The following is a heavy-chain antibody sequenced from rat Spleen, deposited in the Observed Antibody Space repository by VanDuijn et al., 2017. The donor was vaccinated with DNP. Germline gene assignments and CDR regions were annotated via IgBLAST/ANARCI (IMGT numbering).Heavy chain of an antibody. CDR3: TTGSSRFAY. CDR1: GFIFSNYG. D-gene: IGHD5-1*01. CDR2: ITNSGGST. J-gene: IGHJ3*01. V-gene: IGHV5S13*01. Sequence: EVQLVESGGGLVQPGRSLKLSCAASGFIFSNYGMAWVRQAPTKGLEWVASITNSGGSTSYRDSVKGRFTLSRDNTKDTLYLQMDSLRSEDTATYYCTTGSSRFAYWGQGTLVTVSS.